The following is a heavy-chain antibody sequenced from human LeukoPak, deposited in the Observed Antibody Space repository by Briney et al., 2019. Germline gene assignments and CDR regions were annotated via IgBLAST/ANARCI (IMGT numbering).Heavy chain of an antibody. Sequence: SETLPLTCTVYGGSFSDYFWTWIRQSPGKGLEWIRDINHSGNTNYNPSLKSRVTISVDTSKNQFSLNLTSVTAADTAVYFCARGRRLVGAQRPLYFYYYYFDVWGKGTTVTVSS. CDR1: GGSFSDYF. J-gene: IGHJ6*03. CDR3: ARGRRLVGAQRPLYFYYYYFDV. V-gene: IGHV4-34*01. CDR2: INHSGNT. D-gene: IGHD1-26*01.